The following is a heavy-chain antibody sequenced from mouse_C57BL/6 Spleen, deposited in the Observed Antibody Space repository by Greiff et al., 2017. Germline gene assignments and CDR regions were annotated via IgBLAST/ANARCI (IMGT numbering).Heavy chain of an antibody. Sequence: QVQLQQSGAELVKPGASVKISCKASGYAFSSYWMNWVKQRPGKGLEWIGQIYPGDGDTNYNGKFKGKATLTADKSSSTAYMQLSSLTSEDSAVYFCARGYYSNSFDYWGQGTTRTVSS. V-gene: IGHV1-80*01. J-gene: IGHJ2*01. D-gene: IGHD2-5*01. CDR2: IYPGDGDT. CDR3: ARGYYSNSFDY. CDR1: GYAFSSYW.